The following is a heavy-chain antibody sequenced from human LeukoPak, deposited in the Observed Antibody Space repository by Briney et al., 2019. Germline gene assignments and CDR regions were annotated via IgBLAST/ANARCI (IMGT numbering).Heavy chain of an antibody. D-gene: IGHD5-18*01. Sequence: PGGSLRLSCAASGFTFSSYWMSWVRQAPGKGLEWVANIKQGGSEKYYVDSVKGRFTISRDNAKNSLYLQMNSLRAEDTAVYYCAREADTAMVKGTYYFDYWGQGTLVTVSS. J-gene: IGHJ4*02. CDR3: AREADTAMVKGTYYFDY. CDR2: IKQGGSEK. CDR1: GFTFSSYW. V-gene: IGHV3-7*03.